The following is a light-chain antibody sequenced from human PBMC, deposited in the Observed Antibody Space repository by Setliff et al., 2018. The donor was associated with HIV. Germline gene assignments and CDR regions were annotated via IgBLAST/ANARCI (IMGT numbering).Light chain of an antibody. CDR2: SNN. Sequence: QSALAQPPSASGTPGQRVTISCSGGSSNIGSNTVNWCQQLPGTAPKLLIYSNNQRPSGVPDRFSGSKSGTSASLAISGLQSDDESDYYCAAWDDRLNGYVFGTGTKVTVL. CDR1: SSNIGSNT. V-gene: IGLV1-44*01. CDR3: AAWDDRLNGYV. J-gene: IGLJ1*01.